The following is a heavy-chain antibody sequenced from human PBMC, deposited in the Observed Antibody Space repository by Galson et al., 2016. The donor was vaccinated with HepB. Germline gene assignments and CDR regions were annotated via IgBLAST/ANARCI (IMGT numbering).Heavy chain of an antibody. CDR2: IIPILGTA. J-gene: IGHJ6*02. CDR1: GGTFSSYA. V-gene: IGHV1-69*13. D-gene: IGHD1-26*01. Sequence: SVKVSCKASGGTFSSYAFTWVRQAPGQGLEWMGGIIPILGTANYAQKFQGRVTITADESTSTVYMELTSLRSEDTAVYYCARVFGSGTFSLSYYYYGLDVWGQGTTVSVSS. CDR3: ARVFGSGTFSLSYYYYGLDV.